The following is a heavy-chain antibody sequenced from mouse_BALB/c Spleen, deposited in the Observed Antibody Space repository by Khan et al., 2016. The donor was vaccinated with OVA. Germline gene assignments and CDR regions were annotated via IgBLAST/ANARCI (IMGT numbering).Heavy chain of an antibody. J-gene: IGHJ4*01. D-gene: IGHD1-1*01. V-gene: IGHV1S136*01. CDR1: GFTFADYV. CDR3: GRSATEYYTVDY. CDR2: IYPYNVDT. Sequence: EVQLQESGPELVKPGASVRMSCKASGFTFADYVMHWVRQKPGQGLDWIGYIYPYNVDTESTERFKGKATLTLDKFSSTAYMDLTSLTSADSAVYCCGRSATEYYTVDYWGQGTSVTVSS.